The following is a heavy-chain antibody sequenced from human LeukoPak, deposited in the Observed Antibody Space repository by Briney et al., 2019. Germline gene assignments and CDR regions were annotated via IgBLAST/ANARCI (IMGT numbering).Heavy chain of an antibody. CDR1: GFTFSSSA. CDR3: ARTYASHNYYGMDV. J-gene: IGHJ6*02. V-gene: IGHV3-23*01. CDR2: ISNNGGYT. D-gene: IGHD1-14*01. Sequence: GGSLRLSCAASGFTFSSSAMSWVRQAPGKGLEWVSAISNNGGYTYYADSVQGRFTISRDNSKNTLYLQMNSLRAEDTAVYYCARTYASHNYYGMDVWGQGTTVTVSS.